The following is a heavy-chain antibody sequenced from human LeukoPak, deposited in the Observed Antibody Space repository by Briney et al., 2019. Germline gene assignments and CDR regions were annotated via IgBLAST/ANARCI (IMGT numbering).Heavy chain of an antibody. CDR1: GGTFSSYA. V-gene: IGHV1-69*13. Sequence: GASVTVSCKASGGTFSSYAISWVRQAPGQGLEWMGGIIPIFGTANYAQKFQGRVTITADESTSTAYMELSSLRSEDTAVYYCATTLAYYDYVWGTHDYWGQGTLVTVSS. D-gene: IGHD3-16*01. CDR3: ATTLAYYDYVWGTHDY. J-gene: IGHJ4*02. CDR2: IIPIFGTA.